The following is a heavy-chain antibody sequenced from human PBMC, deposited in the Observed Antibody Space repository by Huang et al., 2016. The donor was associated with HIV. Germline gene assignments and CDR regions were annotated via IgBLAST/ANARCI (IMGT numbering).Heavy chain of an antibody. Sequence: VQLVQSGAEVKKPGESLTISCKGSGYSFSSYWIAWVRQMPGKGLAWMVFICPDDSDTTYSPSFEGQVTISADKSIATAYLQWSSLKASDTAMYYCARRFSSSSGYFDYWGQGSLVTVSS. J-gene: IGHJ4*02. CDR1: GYSFSSYW. CDR3: ARRFSSSSGYFDY. D-gene: IGHD6-6*01. V-gene: IGHV5-51*01. CDR2: ICPDDSDT.